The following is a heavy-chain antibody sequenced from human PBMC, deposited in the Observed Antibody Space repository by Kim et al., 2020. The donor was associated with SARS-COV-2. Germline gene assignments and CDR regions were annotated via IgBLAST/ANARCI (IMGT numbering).Heavy chain of an antibody. V-gene: IGHV1-3*01. CDR3: ARGSGWAFDY. CDR2: T. J-gene: IGHJ4*02. D-gene: IGHD6-19*01. Sequence: TNDSQKFRGKVTITRDTPASTAYMELSSLRSEDTAVYYCARGSGWAFDYWGQGTLVTVAS.